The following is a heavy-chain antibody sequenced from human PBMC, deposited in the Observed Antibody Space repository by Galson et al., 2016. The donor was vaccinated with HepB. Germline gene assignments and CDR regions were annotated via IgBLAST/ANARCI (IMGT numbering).Heavy chain of an antibody. CDR3: AKDPSHGWLQLIYFDY. CDR2: ISGGGTKT. V-gene: IGHV3-23*01. Sequence: SLRLSCAASGFSFSNYPMSWVRQAPGRGLEWVSTISGGGTKTYYAASVEGRFTISRDNSKNTLYLQMNSLRAEDTAVYYCAKDPSHGWLQLIYFDYWGQGTLVTVSS. D-gene: IGHD5-24*01. CDR1: GFSFSNYP. J-gene: IGHJ4*02.